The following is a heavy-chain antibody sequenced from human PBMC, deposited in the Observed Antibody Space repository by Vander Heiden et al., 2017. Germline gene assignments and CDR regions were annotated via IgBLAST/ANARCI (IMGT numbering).Heavy chain of an antibody. D-gene: IGHD3-22*01. Sequence: QVQLVQSGAAVKKPGSSVKVSCKASGGTFSSYAISWVRQAPGQGLEWMGGIIPIFGTANYAQKFQGRVTITADESTSTAYMELSSLRSEDTAVYYCARASDPMYYYDSSGYTSFDIWGQGTMVTVSS. J-gene: IGHJ3*02. V-gene: IGHV1-69*01. CDR1: GGTFSSYA. CDR3: ARASDPMYYYDSSGYTSFDI. CDR2: IIPIFGTA.